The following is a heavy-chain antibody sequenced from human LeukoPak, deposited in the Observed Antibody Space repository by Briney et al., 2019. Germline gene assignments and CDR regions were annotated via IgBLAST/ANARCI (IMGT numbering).Heavy chain of an antibody. Sequence: GGSLRLSCAASGFTVSSNYMSWVRQAPGKGLEWVSVIYSGGSTYYADSVKGRFTISRDNSKNTLYLQMNSLRAEDTAVYYCASTKTMVRGVGDAFDIWGQGTMVTVSS. D-gene: IGHD3-10*01. V-gene: IGHV3-53*01. J-gene: IGHJ3*02. CDR1: GFTVSSNY. CDR2: IYSGGST. CDR3: ASTKTMVRGVGDAFDI.